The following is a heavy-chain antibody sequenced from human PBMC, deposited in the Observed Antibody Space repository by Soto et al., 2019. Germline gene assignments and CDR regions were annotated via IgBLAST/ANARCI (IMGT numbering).Heavy chain of an antibody. CDR2: ISSDGGDK. D-gene: IGHD5-12*01. Sequence: QVQLVESGGGVVQPGRSLRLSCEASGFTVSAYGMHWVRQAPGKGLEWVTRISSDGGDKKYLGSVKGRFTGTRDNSKNTLYLQMDSLRPEDTAVYYCAKESGYEFGQWGQGALVSVSS. CDR3: AKESGYEFGQ. J-gene: IGHJ5*02. CDR1: GFTVSAYG. V-gene: IGHV3-30*18.